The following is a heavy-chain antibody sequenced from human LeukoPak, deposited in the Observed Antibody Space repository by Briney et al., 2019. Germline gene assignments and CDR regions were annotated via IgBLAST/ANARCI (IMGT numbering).Heavy chain of an antibody. J-gene: IGHJ6*02. CDR3: AREKNYYDSSGYYYYGMDV. Sequence: GASVKVSCKASGGTFMRHSISWVRQAPGQGLEWMGIINPSGGSTSYAQKFQGRVTMTRDTSTSTVYMELSSLRSEDTAVYYCAREKNYYDSSGYYYYGMDVWGQGTTVTVSS. CDR1: GGTFMRHS. CDR2: INPSGGST. V-gene: IGHV1-46*01. D-gene: IGHD3-22*01.